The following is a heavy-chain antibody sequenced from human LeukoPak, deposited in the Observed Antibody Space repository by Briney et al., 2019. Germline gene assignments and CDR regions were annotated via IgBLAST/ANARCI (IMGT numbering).Heavy chain of an antibody. CDR3: ASLGYCSSTSCRQEDY. D-gene: IGHD2-2*01. J-gene: IGHJ4*02. CDR1: GFTFSSYS. CDR2: ISSSSSYI. V-gene: IGHV3-21*01. Sequence: GGSLRLSCAASGFTFSSYSMNWVRQAPGKGLEWVSSISSSSSYIYYADSVKGRFTISRDNAKNSLYLQMNSLRAEDTAVYYCASLGYCSSTSCRQEDYCGQGTLVTVSS.